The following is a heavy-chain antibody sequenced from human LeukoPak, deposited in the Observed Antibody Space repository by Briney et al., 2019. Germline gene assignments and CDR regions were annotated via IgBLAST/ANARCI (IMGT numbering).Heavy chain of an antibody. V-gene: IGHV3-48*03. CDR2: ISSFGETI. CDR1: GFTFRSYE. CDR3: ARDSAMVRGRIPYNWFDP. J-gene: IGHJ5*02. Sequence: PGGSLRLSCAASGFTFRSYEMNWVRQAPGKGLEWVSYISSFGETIHYADSVRGRFTISRDDAKNSLYLQMNSLRAEDTGFYSCARDSAMVRGRIPYNWFDPWGQGTLVTVSS. D-gene: IGHD3-10*01.